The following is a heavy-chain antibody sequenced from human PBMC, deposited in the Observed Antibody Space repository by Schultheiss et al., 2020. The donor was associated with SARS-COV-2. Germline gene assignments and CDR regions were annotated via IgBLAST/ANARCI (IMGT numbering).Heavy chain of an antibody. CDR3: AKGSGQLDY. CDR2: ISYDGSNK. J-gene: IGHJ4*02. D-gene: IGHD6-13*01. V-gene: IGHV3-30*18. CDR1: GFTFSRYW. Sequence: GGSLRLSCAASGFTFSRYWMHWVRQAPGKGLEWVAVISYDGSNKYYADSVKGRFTISRDNSKNTLYLQMNSLRAEDTAVYYCAKGSGQLDYWGQGTLVTVSS.